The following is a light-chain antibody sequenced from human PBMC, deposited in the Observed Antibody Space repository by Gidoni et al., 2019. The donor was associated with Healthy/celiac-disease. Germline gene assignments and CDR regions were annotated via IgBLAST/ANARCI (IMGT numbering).Light chain of an antibody. CDR3: QQSYSTPLT. CDR1: QSISSY. CDR2: AAS. J-gene: IGKJ4*01. V-gene: IGKV1-39*01. Sequence: TQTTQSPSSLSASVGDRATITCRASQSISSYLNWYQQKPGKAPTLLIYAASSLQSGVPSRFSGSGSGTDFTLTNSSLQPGDFAAYYFQQSYSTPLTFCGGTKVEIK.